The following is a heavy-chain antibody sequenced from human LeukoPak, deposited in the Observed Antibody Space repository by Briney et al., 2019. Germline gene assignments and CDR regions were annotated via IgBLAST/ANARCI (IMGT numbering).Heavy chain of an antibody. CDR2: ISYDGSNR. Sequence: GRSLRLSCAASGFTFSSYGMHWVRRAPGKGLEWVAVISYDGSNRYYADSVKGRFTISRDNSMNTLYLQMNSLRDEDTAVYYCAQAWRWLQLNYWGQGTLVTVSS. V-gene: IGHV3-30*18. CDR1: GFTFSSYG. J-gene: IGHJ4*02. CDR3: AQAWRWLQLNY. D-gene: IGHD5-24*01.